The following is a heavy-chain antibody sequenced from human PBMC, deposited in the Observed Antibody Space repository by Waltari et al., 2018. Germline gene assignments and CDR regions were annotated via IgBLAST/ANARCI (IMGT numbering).Heavy chain of an antibody. CDR3: ARGLGGGNSVYFDL. Sequence: QVQVQQWGATLLKPSETLSLTCAVYDESFSNYYWSWIRQPPGKGLEWVGEISQSGDTNYNPPLKIRVTVSLDTSKNHFVLNLNSVTAADTAVYYCARGLGGGNSVYFDLWGQGTLVTVSS. CDR2: ISQSGDT. D-gene: IGHD2-21*02. CDR1: DESFSNYY. V-gene: IGHV4-34*01. J-gene: IGHJ4*02.